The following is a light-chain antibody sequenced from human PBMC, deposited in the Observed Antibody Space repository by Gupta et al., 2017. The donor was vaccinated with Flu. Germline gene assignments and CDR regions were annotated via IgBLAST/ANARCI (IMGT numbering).Light chain of an antibody. Sequence: QSVLTQPPSVSGAPGQMVTTSCTGSRSNIGAGYDVHWYQQFPGTAPKLLIYGDNNRPSGVPDRFSGSKSGTSASLAITGLQAEDEADYYCQSYDSSLSGTVFGGGTKLTVL. CDR2: GDN. CDR1: RSNIGAGYD. J-gene: IGLJ3*02. V-gene: IGLV1-40*01. CDR3: QSYDSSLSGTV.